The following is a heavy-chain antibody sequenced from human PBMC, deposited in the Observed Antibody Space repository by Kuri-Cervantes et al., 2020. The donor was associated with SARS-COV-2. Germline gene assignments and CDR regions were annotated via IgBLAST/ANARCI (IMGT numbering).Heavy chain of an antibody. J-gene: IGHJ4*02. D-gene: IGHD7-27*01. V-gene: IGHV3-9*01. CDR2: ISWNSGSI. CDR1: GFTFDDYA. Sequence: SLKSSCAASGFTFDDYAMHWVRQAPGKGLELVSGISWNSGSIGYADSVKGRFTISRDNAKNSPYLQMSSLRAEDTAVYYCARDLRLGKSLDYWGQGTLVTVSS. CDR3: ARDLRLGKSLDY.